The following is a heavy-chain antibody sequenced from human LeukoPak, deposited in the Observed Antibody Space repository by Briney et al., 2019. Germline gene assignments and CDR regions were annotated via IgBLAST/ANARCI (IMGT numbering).Heavy chain of an antibody. V-gene: IGHV3-9*03. CDR1: GFTFDDYA. D-gene: IGHD6-19*01. CDR3: AKDIGYSSGWYSAFDI. Sequence: GRSLRLSCAASGFTFDDYAMHWVRQAPGKGLEWVSGISWNSGSIGYADSVKGRFTISRDNAKNSLYLQTNSLRAEDMALYYCAKDIGYSSGWYSAFDIWGQGTMVTVSS. CDR2: ISWNSGSI. J-gene: IGHJ3*02.